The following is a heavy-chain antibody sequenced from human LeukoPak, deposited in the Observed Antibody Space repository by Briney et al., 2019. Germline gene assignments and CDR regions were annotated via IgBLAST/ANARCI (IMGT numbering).Heavy chain of an antibody. CDR2: IGEYNGNT. CDR3: AREGLVTSSPLYNWFDP. D-gene: IGHD3/OR15-3a*01. J-gene: IGHJ5*02. V-gene: IGHV1-18*01. Sequence: GASVNVSCKSSGYTFTSYGISWVRQAPGQGLEGMGWIGEYNGNTNYAQKLQGRVTMTTDTSTSTAYMELRSLRSDDTAVYYCAREGLVTSSPLYNWFDPWGQGTLVTVSS. CDR1: GYTFTSYG.